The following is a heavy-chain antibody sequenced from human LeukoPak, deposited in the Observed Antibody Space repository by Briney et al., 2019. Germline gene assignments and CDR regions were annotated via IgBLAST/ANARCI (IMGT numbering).Heavy chain of an antibody. V-gene: IGHV3-53*01. CDR2: IYSGGST. J-gene: IGHJ4*02. CDR3: AREGIWDGKWGDRWPLDY. D-gene: IGHD1-26*01. CDR1: GFTVSSNY. Sequence: GGSLRLSCAASGFTVSSNYMSWVRQAPGKGLEWVSVIYSGGSTYYADSVKGRFTISRDNSKNTLYLQMNSLRAEDTAVYYCAREGIWDGKWGDRWPLDYWGPGTLVTVSS.